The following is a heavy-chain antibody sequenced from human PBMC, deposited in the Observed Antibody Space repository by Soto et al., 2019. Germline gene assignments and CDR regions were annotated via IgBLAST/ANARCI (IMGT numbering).Heavy chain of an antibody. D-gene: IGHD3-10*01. CDR2: IKEDGSEK. V-gene: IGHV3-7*01. J-gene: IGHJ3*02. CDR3: ARLRYYDSGSCAFDI. CDR1: GFTFSNYW. Sequence: PGGSLRLSCAASGFTFSNYWMTWVRQAPGKGLEWVANIKEDGSEKYYGDSVKGRFTVSRDNAKNSLYLQMNSLRAEDTAVYYCARLRYYDSGSCAFDIWGQGTMVTVSS.